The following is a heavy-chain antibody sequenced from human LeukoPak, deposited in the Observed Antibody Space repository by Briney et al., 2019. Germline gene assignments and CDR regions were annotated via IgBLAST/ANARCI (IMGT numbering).Heavy chain of an antibody. V-gene: IGHV1-2*02. CDR2: INPNDGDT. CDR1: GYAFTDYY. CDR3: ARANFLYCSSTTCLFDY. Sequence: ASVKVSCKASGYAFTDYYMHWVRQAPGQGFEWMGWINPNDGDTNYAQKFQGRVTMTRDASISTAHMEVSRLRSDDTAVYYCARANFLYCSSTTCLFDYWGQGTLVTVSS. J-gene: IGHJ4*02. D-gene: IGHD2-2*01.